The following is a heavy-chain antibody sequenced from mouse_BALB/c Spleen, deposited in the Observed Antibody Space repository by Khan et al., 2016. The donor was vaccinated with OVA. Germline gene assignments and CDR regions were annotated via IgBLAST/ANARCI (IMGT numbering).Heavy chain of an antibody. J-gene: IGHJ2*01. V-gene: IGHV1-20*02. CDR1: GYSFTGYF. CDR3: ARKNGSDFDY. D-gene: IGHD1-1*01. Sequence: EVQLQQSGPELVKPGASVKISCKASGYSFTGYFMNWVMQSHGKSLEWIGRINPHIGETFYNQKFKGKATLTVDESSSTVHMELRSLASEDSAVYYCARKNGSDFDYWGQGTTLTVSP. CDR2: INPHIGET.